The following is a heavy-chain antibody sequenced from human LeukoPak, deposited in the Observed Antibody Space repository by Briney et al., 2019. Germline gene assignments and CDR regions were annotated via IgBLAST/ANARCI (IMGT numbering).Heavy chain of an antibody. CDR1: GFTFSSYW. CDR3: ARGCSSTSCYFKYGMDV. D-gene: IGHD2-2*01. CDR2: INSDGSST. Sequence: PGRSLRLSCAASGFTFSSYWMHWVRHAPGTGLVWVSRINSDGSSTSYADSVKGRFTLSRDNAKNTLYLQMNSLRVENTAVYYCARGCSSTSCYFKYGMDVWGQGTTVTVSS. V-gene: IGHV3-74*01. J-gene: IGHJ6*02.